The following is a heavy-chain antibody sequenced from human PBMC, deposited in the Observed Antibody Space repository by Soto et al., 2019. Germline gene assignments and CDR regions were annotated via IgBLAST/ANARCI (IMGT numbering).Heavy chain of an antibody. J-gene: IGHJ6*02. V-gene: IGHV3-30-3*01. CDR3: ARDLDWLLPYYYGMDV. Sequence: QVQLVESGGGVVQPGRSLRLSCAASGFTFSSYAMHWVRQAPGKGLEWVAVISYDGSNKYYADSVKGRFTISRDNSKNTLYLQMNSLRAEDTAVYYCARDLDWLLPYYYGMDVWGQGTTVTVSS. D-gene: IGHD3-9*01. CDR1: GFTFSSYA. CDR2: ISYDGSNK.